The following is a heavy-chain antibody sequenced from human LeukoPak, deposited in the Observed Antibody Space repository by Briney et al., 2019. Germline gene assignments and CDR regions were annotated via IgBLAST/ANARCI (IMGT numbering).Heavy chain of an antibody. V-gene: IGHV4-31*03. CDR1: GASISSGGYY. D-gene: IGHD5-18*01. Sequence: SETLSLTCTVSGASISSGGYYWSWIRQHPETGLEWIVYIYYGGSTYYNPSLKSRVTISVDTSKNQFSLKLSSVTAADTAVYYCARESRGGPAMVYLDYWGQGTLVIVSS. CDR2: IYYGGST. CDR3: ARESRGGPAMVYLDY. J-gene: IGHJ4*02.